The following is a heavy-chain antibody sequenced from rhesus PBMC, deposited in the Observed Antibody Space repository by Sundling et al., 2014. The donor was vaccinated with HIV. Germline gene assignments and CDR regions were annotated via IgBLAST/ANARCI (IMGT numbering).Heavy chain of an antibody. CDR2: ISGNTGST. D-gene: IGHD1-26*01. V-gene: IGHV4-173*01. CDR1: GGSINNNY. Sequence: QLQLQESGPGLVKPSETLSLTCAVSGGSINNNYWSWVRQPPGKGLEWIGRISGNTGSTEYSPSLQSRLSISTDTSNNQFSLNLRSLTAADTAVYYCARDNHGNNWKIYGLDSWGQGVAVTVSP. CDR3: ARDNHGNNWKIYGLDS. J-gene: IGHJ6*01.